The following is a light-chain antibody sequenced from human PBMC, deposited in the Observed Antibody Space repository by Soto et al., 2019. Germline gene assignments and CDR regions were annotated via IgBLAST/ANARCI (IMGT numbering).Light chain of an antibody. Sequence: EIVMTQSPVTLSVSPGERVTLSCRASQSVSSNLAWYQQKPGQAPSLLIYGAFTRATGIPARFSGTGSGTEFTLTISSLQSEDFALYYCQQYINLPRTFGGGTKVDI. J-gene: IGKJ4*01. V-gene: IGKV3-15*01. CDR2: GAF. CDR1: QSVSSN. CDR3: QQYINLPRT.